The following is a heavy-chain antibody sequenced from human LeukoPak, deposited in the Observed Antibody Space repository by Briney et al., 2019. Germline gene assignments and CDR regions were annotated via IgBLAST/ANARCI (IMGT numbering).Heavy chain of an antibody. CDR2: IKQDESKK. V-gene: IGHV3-7*04. D-gene: IGHD5-18*01. J-gene: IGHJ4*02. CDR1: GFTFSSYW. CDR3: ARGGYSYAGLFDY. Sequence: GGSLRLSCAASGFTFSSYWMSWVRQAPGKGLEWVASIKQDESKKEYVDSVKGRFTIPRDNTKNSLSLQMNSLRAEDTAVYYCARGGYSYAGLFDYWGQGALVTVSS.